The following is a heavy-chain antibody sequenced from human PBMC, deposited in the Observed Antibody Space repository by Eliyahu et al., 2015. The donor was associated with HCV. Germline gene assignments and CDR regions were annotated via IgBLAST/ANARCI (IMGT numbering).Heavy chain of an antibody. V-gene: IGHV1-46*01. CDR1: GYTFTSYY. CDR2: INPSGGSX. J-gene: IGHJ4*02. Sequence: QVQLVQSGAEVKKPGASVKVSCKASGYTFTSYYMHWVRQAPGQGLEWMGIINPSGGSXSYAQKFQGRVTMTRDTSTSTVYMELSSLRSEDTAVYYCARDWATVTTGENFDYWGQGTLVTVSS. CDR3: ARDWATVTTGENFDY. D-gene: IGHD4-17*01.